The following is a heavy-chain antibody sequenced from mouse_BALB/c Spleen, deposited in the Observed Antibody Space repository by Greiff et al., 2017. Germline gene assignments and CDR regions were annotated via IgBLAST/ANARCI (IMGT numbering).Heavy chain of an antibody. CDR3: VRDPYDYENFDV. CDR2: IWTGGGT. D-gene: IGHD2-4*01. Sequence: QVQLQQSGPGLVAPSQSLSITCTVSGFSLTSYDIRWIRQPPGQGLEWLGVIWTGGGTNYNSAFMSRLSISKDNSKSQVFLKMNSLQTDDTAIYYCVRDPYDYENFDVWGAGTTVTVSS. V-gene: IGHV2-9-2*01. J-gene: IGHJ1*01. CDR1: GFSLTSYD.